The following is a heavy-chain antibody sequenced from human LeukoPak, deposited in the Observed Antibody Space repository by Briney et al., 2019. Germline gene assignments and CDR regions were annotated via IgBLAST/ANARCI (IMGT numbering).Heavy chain of an antibody. CDR3: AREQGYYYGSGSYY. CDR1: GGSISSYY. Sequence: SETLSLTCTVSGGSISSYYWSWIRQPPGKGLEWIGYIYYSGSTNYNPSLKSRVTISVDTSKNQFSLKLSSVTAADTAVYYCAREQGYYYGSGSYYWGQGTLVTVSS. V-gene: IGHV4-59*12. CDR2: IYYSGST. J-gene: IGHJ4*02. D-gene: IGHD3-10*01.